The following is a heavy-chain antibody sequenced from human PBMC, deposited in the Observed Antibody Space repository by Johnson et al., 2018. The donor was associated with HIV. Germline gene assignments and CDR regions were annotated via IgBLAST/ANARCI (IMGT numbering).Heavy chain of an antibody. D-gene: IGHD1-26*01. V-gene: IGHV3-33*08. CDR1: GITVSSNG. CDR3: ARGDGATGYHDAFDI. J-gene: IGHJ3*02. Sequence: QVQVVESGGGLVQPGGSLRLSCVASGITVSSNGMHWVRQAPGKGLEWVALIRFDGSNKYYADSVKGRFTISRDNAKNSLYLQMNSLRAEDTAVYYCARGDGATGYHDAFDIWGQGTMVTVSS. CDR2: IRFDGSNK.